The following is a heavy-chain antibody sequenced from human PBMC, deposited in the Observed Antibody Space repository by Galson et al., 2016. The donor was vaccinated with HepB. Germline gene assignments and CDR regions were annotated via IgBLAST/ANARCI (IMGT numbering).Heavy chain of an antibody. CDR1: GGSITSSTSF. V-gene: IGHV4-39*01. J-gene: IGHJ5*02. D-gene: IGHD3-16*01. CDR2: LYDSGTT. CDR3: ASHRPLYDKVFPGWFDL. Sequence: SETLSLTCNVSGGSITSSTSFWGWIRLPPGKGLEWIGTLYDSGTTYYNPSLKSRVIISVDTSKNQFSLRLTSMTAADPALYYCASHRPLYDKVFPGWFDLWGQGTLVTVSS.